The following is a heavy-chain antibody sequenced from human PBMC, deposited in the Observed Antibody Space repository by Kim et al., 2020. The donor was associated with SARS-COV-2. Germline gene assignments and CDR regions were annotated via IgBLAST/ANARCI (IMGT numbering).Heavy chain of an antibody. CDR3: ARVRRDYYDSSGYSYWYFDL. D-gene: IGHD3-22*01. CDR2: INHSGST. V-gene: IGHV4-34*01. CDR1: GGSFSGYY. J-gene: IGHJ2*01. Sequence: SETLSLTCAVYGGSFSGYYWSWIRQPPGKGLEWIGEINHSGSTNYNPSLKSRVTISVDTSKNQFSLKLSSVTAADTAVYYCARVRRDYYDSSGYSYWYFDLWGRGTLVTVSS.